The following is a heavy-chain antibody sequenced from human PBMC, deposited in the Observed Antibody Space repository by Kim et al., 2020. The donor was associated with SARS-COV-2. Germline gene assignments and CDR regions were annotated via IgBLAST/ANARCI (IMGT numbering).Heavy chain of an antibody. Sequence: GGSLRLSCAASGFTFSSYWMSWVRQAPGKGLEWVANIKQDGSEKYYVDSVKGRFTISRDNAKNSLYLQMNSLRAEDTAVYYCAREEGGRIANWGTPGDAFDIWGQGTMVTVSS. V-gene: IGHV3-7*01. CDR3: AREEGGRIANWGTPGDAFDI. J-gene: IGHJ3*02. CDR1: GFTFSSYW. D-gene: IGHD7-27*01. CDR2: IKQDGSEK.